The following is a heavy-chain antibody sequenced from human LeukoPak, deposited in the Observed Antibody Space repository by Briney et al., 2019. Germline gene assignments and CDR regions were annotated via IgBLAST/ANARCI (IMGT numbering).Heavy chain of an antibody. CDR3: ARGDYETHGYQTR. Sequence: ASVKVSCKASGYIFTSYVLHWVRQAPGQGLEWMGWINTNTGNPTYAQGFTGRFVFPLDTSVSTAYLQISSLKADDTAIYYCARGDYETHGYQTRWGQGTLVTVSS. J-gene: IGHJ4*02. CDR1: GYIFTSYV. CDR2: INTNTGNP. D-gene: IGHD3-22*01. V-gene: IGHV7-4-1*02.